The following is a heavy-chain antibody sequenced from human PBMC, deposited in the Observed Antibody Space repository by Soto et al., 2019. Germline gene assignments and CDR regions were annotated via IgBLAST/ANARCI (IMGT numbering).Heavy chain of an antibody. J-gene: IGHJ4*02. CDR1: GFTVSSNY. V-gene: IGHV3-53*01. CDR3: ARDLRDGYNYPFDY. CDR2: IYSGGST. Sequence: EVQLVESGGGLIQPGGSLRLSCAASGFTVSSNYMSWVRQAPGKGLEWVSVIYSGGSTYYADSVKGRFTISRDNSKNTLYLQMNSLRAEDTAVYYCARDLRDGYNYPFDYWGQGTLVTVSS. D-gene: IGHD5-12*01.